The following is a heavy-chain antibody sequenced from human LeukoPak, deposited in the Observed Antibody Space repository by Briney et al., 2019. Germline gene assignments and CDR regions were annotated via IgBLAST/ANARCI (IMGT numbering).Heavy chain of an antibody. CDR3: VSFYETY. Sequence: PGGSLRLSCAASGNYWMHSVRQAPVKGLVWVSHINSDGSWTGYADSVKGRFTISKDNAKNTVYLQMNNLRAEDTAVYYCVSFYETYWGRGTLVTVSS. J-gene: IGHJ4*02. CDR2: INSDGSWT. CDR1: GNYW. V-gene: IGHV3-74*01. D-gene: IGHD2-2*01.